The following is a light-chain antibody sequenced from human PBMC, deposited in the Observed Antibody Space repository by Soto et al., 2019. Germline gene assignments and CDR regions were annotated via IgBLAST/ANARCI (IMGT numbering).Light chain of an antibody. CDR2: QDT. CDR3: QAWDSSTVV. V-gene: IGLV3-1*01. Sequence: YELTQPPSVSVSPGQTASITCSGDKLGDKYVSWYLQKPGQSPVLVISQDTERPSGIPERFSGSNSGNTATLTISGTQAMDEADYYCQAWDSSTVVFGGGTKLTVL. CDR1: KLGDKY. J-gene: IGLJ2*01.